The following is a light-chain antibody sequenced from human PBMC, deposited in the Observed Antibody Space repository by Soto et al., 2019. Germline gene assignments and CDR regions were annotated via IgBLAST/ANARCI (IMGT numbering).Light chain of an antibody. J-gene: IGKJ1*01. CDR1: QTISSS. Sequence: MTQPPATLSVSPGARATLFCRASQTISSSLAWYQQKPGQPPRLLIFGASPRATGVPARFSGGGSGTLFTLTISSLQSEDFGIYYCQQYNRWPWTFGQGTIVEIK. CDR3: QQYNRWPWT. CDR2: GAS. V-gene: IGKV3-15*01.